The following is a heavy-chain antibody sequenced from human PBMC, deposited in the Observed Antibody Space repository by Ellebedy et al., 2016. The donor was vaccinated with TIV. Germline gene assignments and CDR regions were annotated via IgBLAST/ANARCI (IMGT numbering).Heavy chain of an antibody. CDR1: GFSFSSYT. Sequence: GESLKISCAASGFSFSSYTMNWVRQAPGKGLEWVSCISSNSDFVYYADSVKGRFTISRDNAKNTLYLQMNSVRAEDTAVYFCARERLSLEAAFDYWGQGTLVTVSS. J-gene: IGHJ4*02. V-gene: IGHV3-21*06. CDR2: ISSNSDFV. CDR3: ARERLSLEAAFDY. D-gene: IGHD6-13*01.